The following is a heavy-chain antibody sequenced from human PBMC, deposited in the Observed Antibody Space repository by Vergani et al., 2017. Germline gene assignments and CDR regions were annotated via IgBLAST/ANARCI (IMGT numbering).Heavy chain of an antibody. D-gene: IGHD3-10*01. CDR1: GGSLSSGSYY. CDR3: ARRASTGEDGAFDI. CDR2: IYYSGRT. Sequence: QVQLQESGPGLVKPSQTLSLTCTVSGGSLSSGSYYWSWIRQPAGKGLEWIGYIYYSGRTNYNPSLKSRVTITVDTSKNQFSLKLSSVTAADTAVYYCARRASTGEDGAFDIWGQGTMVTVSS. J-gene: IGHJ3*02. V-gene: IGHV4-61*10.